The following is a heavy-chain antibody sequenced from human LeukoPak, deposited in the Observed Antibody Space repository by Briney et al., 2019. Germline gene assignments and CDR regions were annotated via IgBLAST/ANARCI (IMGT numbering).Heavy chain of an antibody. CDR2: LSYDGNT. D-gene: IGHD2-21*01. CDR3: ARHIQGTNVCDY. V-gene: IGHV4-39*01. CDR1: GGSISSSNPY. J-gene: IGHJ4*02. Sequence: PSETLSLTCSVSGGSISSSNPYWGWIRQPPGKGLEWIGTLSYDGNTFYNPSLKSRITISVDTSESQFSLRLSSVTAADTALYYCARHIQGTNVCDYWGQGTLVTAPS.